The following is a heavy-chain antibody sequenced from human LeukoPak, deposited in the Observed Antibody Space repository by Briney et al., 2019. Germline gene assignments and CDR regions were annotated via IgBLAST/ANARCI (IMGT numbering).Heavy chain of an antibody. D-gene: IGHD3-10*01. Sequence: SETLSLTCAVYGGSFSGYYWSWIRQPPGKGLEWIGEINHSGSTNYNPSLKSRVTISVDTSKNQFSLKLSSVTAADTAVYYCARGQRGRFRVPFDYWAQGTLVTVSS. CDR2: INHSGST. CDR1: GGSFSGYY. CDR3: ARGQRGRFRVPFDY. V-gene: IGHV4-34*01. J-gene: IGHJ4*02.